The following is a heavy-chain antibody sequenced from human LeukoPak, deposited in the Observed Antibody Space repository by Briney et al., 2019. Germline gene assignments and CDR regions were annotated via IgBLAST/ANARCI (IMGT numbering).Heavy chain of an antibody. V-gene: IGHV3-21*01. CDR3: ARGADGVSSNSRGWFDP. CDR1: GFTFSSYS. J-gene: IGHJ5*02. Sequence: PGGSLRLSCTASGFTFSSYSMNWVRQAPGKGLEWVSSISASSSYIYYADSVKGRFTISRDNARNSLYLQMNTLRAEDTAVYSCARGADGVSSNSRGWFDPWGQGTLVTVSS. D-gene: IGHD2-15*01. CDR2: ISASSSYI.